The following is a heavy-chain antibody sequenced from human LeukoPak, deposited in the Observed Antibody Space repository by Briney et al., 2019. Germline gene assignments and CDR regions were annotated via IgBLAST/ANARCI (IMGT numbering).Heavy chain of an antibody. V-gene: IGHV1-2*02. D-gene: IGHD3-16*02. CDR3: ARDKGYVWGSYRPLIDY. Sequence: GASVKVSCKASGYTFTGYYLHWVRQAPGQGLEWMGWINPNSGGTNYAQKFQGRVTMTRDTSISTAYMELSRLRSDDTAVYYCARDKGYVWGSYRPLIDYWGQGTLVTVSS. J-gene: IGHJ4*02. CDR2: INPNSGGT. CDR1: GYTFTGYY.